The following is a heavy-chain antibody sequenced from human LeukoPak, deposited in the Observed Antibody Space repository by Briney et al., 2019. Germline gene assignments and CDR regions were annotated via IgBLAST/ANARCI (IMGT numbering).Heavy chain of an antibody. CDR2: IYYSGST. Sequence: SETLSLTCTVSGGSISSYYWSWIRQPPGKGLEWIGYIYYSGSTNYNPSLKSRVTISVDTSKNQFSLKLSSVTAADTAVYYCARQAPLLRPPTGFDYWGQGTLVTVSS. CDR1: GGSISSYY. D-gene: IGHD4-11*01. J-gene: IGHJ4*02. V-gene: IGHV4-59*01. CDR3: ARQAPLLRPPTGFDY.